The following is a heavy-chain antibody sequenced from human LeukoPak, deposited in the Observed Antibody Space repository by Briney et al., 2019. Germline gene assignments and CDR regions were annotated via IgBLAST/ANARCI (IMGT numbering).Heavy chain of an antibody. D-gene: IGHD3-10*01. CDR2: IYTSGST. V-gene: IGHV4-61*02. Sequence: PSETLSLTCTVSGGSISSGSYYWSWIRQPAGKGLEWIGRIYTSGSTNYNPSLKSRVTISVDTSKNQFSRKLSSVTAADTAVYYCARGHITMVRGVIMTEPIDYWGQGTLVTVSS. CDR1: GGSISSGSYY. J-gene: IGHJ4*02. CDR3: ARGHITMVRGVIMTEPIDY.